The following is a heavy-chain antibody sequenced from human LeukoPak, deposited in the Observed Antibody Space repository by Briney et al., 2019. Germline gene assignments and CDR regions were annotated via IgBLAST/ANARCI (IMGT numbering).Heavy chain of an antibody. Sequence: PGGSLRLSCAASGFTFSSYAMHWVRQAPGKGLEWVAVISYDGSNKYYADSVKGRFTISRDNSKNTLYLQMNSLRAEDTAVYYCARDGPHILTGYLDYWGQGTLVTVSS. D-gene: IGHD3-9*01. CDR3: ARDGPHILTGYLDY. J-gene: IGHJ4*02. CDR2: ISYDGSNK. CDR1: GFTFSSYA. V-gene: IGHV3-30*04.